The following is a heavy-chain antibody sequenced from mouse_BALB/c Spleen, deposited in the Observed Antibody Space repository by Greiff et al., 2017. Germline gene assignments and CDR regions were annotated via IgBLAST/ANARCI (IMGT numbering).Heavy chain of an antibody. J-gene: IGHJ2*01. V-gene: IGHV1-5*01. CDR3: TRDYYDYDGGAFDY. D-gene: IGHD2-4*01. CDR1: GYTFTSYW. Sequence: EVQLQQSGTVLARPGASVKMSCKASGYTFTSYWMHWVKQRPGQGLEWIGAIYPGNSDTSYNQKFKGKAKLTAVTSTSTAYMELSSLTNEDSAVYYCTRDYYDYDGGAFDYWGQGTTLTVSS. CDR2: IYPGNSDT.